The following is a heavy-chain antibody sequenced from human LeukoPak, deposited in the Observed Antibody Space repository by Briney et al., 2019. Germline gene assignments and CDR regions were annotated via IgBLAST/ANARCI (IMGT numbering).Heavy chain of an antibody. CDR2: IYHSGST. Sequence: PSETLSLTCAVSGYSISSGYYWCWLRQPPGQGLEWIGSIYHSGSTYYNPSLKSRFTISVDTSKNQFSLQLSSVTAANTAVYYCASWGGGVNYDFWSGQPFDYWGQGTLVTVSS. CDR3: ASWGGGVNYDFWSGQPFDY. CDR1: GYSISSGYY. D-gene: IGHD3-3*01. V-gene: IGHV4-38-2*01. J-gene: IGHJ4*02.